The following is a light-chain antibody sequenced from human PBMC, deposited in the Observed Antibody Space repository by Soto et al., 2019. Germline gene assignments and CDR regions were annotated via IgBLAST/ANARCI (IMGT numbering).Light chain of an antibody. CDR2: EAS. CDR1: SSDIGAYDY. Sequence: QSVLTQPASVSGSPGQSITISCTGTSSDIGAYDYVSWYQQHPGEAPQVMIYEASNRPSGVSSRFSGSKSGNTASLTISGLQAEDEADYYCCSYTSSTSWVFGGGTKVTVL. J-gene: IGLJ3*02. V-gene: IGLV2-14*01. CDR3: CSYTSSTSWV.